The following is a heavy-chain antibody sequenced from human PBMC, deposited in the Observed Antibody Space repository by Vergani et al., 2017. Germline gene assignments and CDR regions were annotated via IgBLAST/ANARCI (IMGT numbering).Heavy chain of an antibody. CDR1: DGSINSRSYY. CDR2: MFYSGTT. CDR3: VRDPWESGGPYSGC. Sequence: QLQLQESGPGQVKPSETLSLTCGVSDGSINSRSYYWAWIRQPPGKGLEWIGMMFYSGTTYYNPSLKSRVTIFLDTSKSQFSLKVTSVTAADTAVYYCVRDPWESGGPYSGCWGRGTLVSVSS. V-gene: IGHV4-39*02. J-gene: IGHJ4*02. D-gene: IGHD2-15*01.